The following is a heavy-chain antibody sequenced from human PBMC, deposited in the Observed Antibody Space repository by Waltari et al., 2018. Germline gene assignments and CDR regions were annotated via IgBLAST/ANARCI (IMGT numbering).Heavy chain of an antibody. J-gene: IGHJ4*02. CDR1: GGTFRSSA. CDR2: IIPIFGTA. D-gene: IGHD3-10*01. CDR3: ARDPSLWFRELLYY. Sequence: QVQLVQSGAAVKKPGSSVKVSCKASGGTFRSSAISWVRQAPGQGLEWMGGIIPIFGTANYAQKFQGRVTITTDESTSTAYMELSSLRSEDTAVYYCARDPSLWFRELLYYWGQGTLVTVSS. V-gene: IGHV1-69*05.